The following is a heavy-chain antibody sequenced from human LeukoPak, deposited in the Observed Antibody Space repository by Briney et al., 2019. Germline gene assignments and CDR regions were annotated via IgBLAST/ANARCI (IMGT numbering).Heavy chain of an antibody. Sequence: PGGSLRLSCAASGFTFSSYAMSWVRQAPGKGLEWVAVILYDGSNKYYADSVKGRFTISRDNSKNTLFLQMNSLRVEDTAVYYCAKDKEGAFDIWGQGTMVTVSS. J-gene: IGHJ3*02. CDR1: GFTFSSYA. V-gene: IGHV3-30-3*01. CDR3: AKDKEGAFDI. CDR2: ILYDGSNK.